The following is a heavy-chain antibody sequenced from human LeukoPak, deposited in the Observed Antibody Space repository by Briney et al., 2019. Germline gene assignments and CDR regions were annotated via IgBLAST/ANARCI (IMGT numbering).Heavy chain of an antibody. J-gene: IGHJ3*02. CDR1: GYTFANYG. V-gene: IGHV1-18*01. CDR2: ISAYNGNT. Sequence: ASVKVSCKASGYTFANYGISWVRQAPGQGLEWMGWISAYNGNTNYAQNLQDRVTMTTDTSTSTAYMELRSLRSDDTAVYFCASRSGSFSDALDIWGQGTLVTVSS. CDR3: ASRSGSFSDALDI. D-gene: IGHD3-10*01.